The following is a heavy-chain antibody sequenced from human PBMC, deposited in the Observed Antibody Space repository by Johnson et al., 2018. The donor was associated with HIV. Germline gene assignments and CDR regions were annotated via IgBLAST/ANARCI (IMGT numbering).Heavy chain of an antibody. CDR2: IFTVGDV. V-gene: IGHV3-66*02. Sequence: MLLVESGGGVVQPGGSLRLSCAASGFTVSSNYMSWVRQAPGKGLEWVSVIFTVGDVYYADSVKGRFTISRDNSKNTLYLQMNSLRPEDTAVYYCAKDRAEVVVVHDALDMWGQGTMVTVSS. J-gene: IGHJ3*02. CDR1: GFTVSSNY. CDR3: AKDRAEVVVVHDALDM. D-gene: IGHD3-22*01.